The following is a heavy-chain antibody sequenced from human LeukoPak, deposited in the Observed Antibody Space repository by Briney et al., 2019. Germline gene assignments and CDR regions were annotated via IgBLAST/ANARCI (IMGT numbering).Heavy chain of an antibody. Sequence: PSETLSLTCTVSGGSISGDHWNWIRQPPGKGLEWIGYIYYSGSTNYNPSLKSRVTISVDTSKNQFSLKLSSVTAADTAVYYCARHLSFRGGRPVVAFDYWGQGTLVTVSS. CDR1: GGSISGDH. CDR2: IYYSGST. CDR3: ARHLSFRGGRPVVAFDY. J-gene: IGHJ4*02. V-gene: IGHV4-59*08. D-gene: IGHD3-10*01.